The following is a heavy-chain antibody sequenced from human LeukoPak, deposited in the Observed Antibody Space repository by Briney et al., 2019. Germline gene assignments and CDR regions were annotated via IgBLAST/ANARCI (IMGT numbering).Heavy chain of an antibody. CDR1: GGTFSSYA. V-gene: IGHV1-69*05. D-gene: IGHD6-13*01. CDR3: ASGVIAAAGTLWDYYYYYMDV. Sequence: SVKVSCKAAGGTFSSYAISWVRQAPGQGIEWMGRIIPIFGTANYAQKFQGRVTITTDESTSTAYMELSSLRSEDTAVYYCASGVIAAAGTLWDYYYYYMDVWGKGTAVTVSS. J-gene: IGHJ6*03. CDR2: IIPIFGTA.